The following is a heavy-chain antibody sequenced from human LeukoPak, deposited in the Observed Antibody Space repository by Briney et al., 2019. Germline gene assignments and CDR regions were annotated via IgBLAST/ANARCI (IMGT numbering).Heavy chain of an antibody. D-gene: IGHD2/OR15-2a*01. CDR3: ARDYVYALDY. J-gene: IGHJ4*02. CDR1: GFSFSSYS. Sequence: GGSLRLSCAASGFSFSSYSMNWVRQAQGKGLEWVSYISGSGNAKHYTDPVKGRFTISRDNAKNALYLQMNSLRVEDTAVYFCARDYVYALDYWGQGTLVTVSS. V-gene: IGHV3-48*01. CDR2: ISGSGNAK.